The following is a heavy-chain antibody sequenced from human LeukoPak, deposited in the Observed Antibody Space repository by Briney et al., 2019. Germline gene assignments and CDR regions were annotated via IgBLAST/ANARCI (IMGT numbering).Heavy chain of an antibody. CDR3: ARLWFGELDSDY. CDR2: TFPGHSYS. D-gene: IGHD3-10*01. Sequence: GESLKISCKGSGYNFTPYWIVWVRQMPGKGLEWMGMTFPGHSYSIYSPSFQGQVTMLVDRSITTAYLQWSSLKASDTAMYYCARLWFGELDSDYWGQGTLVTVSS. J-gene: IGHJ4*02. CDR1: GYNFTPYW. V-gene: IGHV5-51*01.